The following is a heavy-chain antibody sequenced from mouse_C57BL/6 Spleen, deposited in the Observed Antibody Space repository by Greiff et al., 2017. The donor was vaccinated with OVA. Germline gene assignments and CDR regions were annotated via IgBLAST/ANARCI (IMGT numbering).Heavy chain of an antibody. D-gene: IGHD3-2*02. J-gene: IGHJ2*01. V-gene: IGHV1-26*01. CDR1: GYTFTDYY. CDR3: ARGSSGLDY. Sequence: QLQQSGPELVKPGASVKISCKASGYTFTDYYMNWVKQSHGKSLEWIGDINPNNGGTSYNQKFKGKATLTVDKSPSTAYMELRSLTSEDSAVYYCARGSSGLDYWGQGTTLTVSS. CDR2: INPNNGGT.